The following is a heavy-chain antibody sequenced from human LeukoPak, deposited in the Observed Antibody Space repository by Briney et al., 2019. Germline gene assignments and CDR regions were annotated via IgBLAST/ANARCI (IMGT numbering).Heavy chain of an antibody. J-gene: IGHJ4*02. CDR1: GFTFSDYY. D-gene: IGHD6-13*01. CDR3: AKAIAAAGY. CDR2: ISGSGGST. Sequence: GGSLRLSCAASGFTFSDYYMSWIRQAPGKGLEWVSAISGSGGSTYYADSVKGRFTISRDNSKNTLYLQMNSLRAEDTAVYYCAKAIAAAGYWGQGTLVTVSS. V-gene: IGHV3-23*01.